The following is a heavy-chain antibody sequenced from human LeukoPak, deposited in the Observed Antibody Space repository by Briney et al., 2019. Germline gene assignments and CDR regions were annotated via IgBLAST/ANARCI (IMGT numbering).Heavy chain of an antibody. J-gene: IGHJ4*02. CDR3: ARGAYYYDNPDYYFDY. V-gene: IGHV1-69*04. Sequence: SVKVSCKASGYTFTSYGISWVRQAPGQGLEWMGRIIPILGIANYAQKFQGRVTITADKSTSTAYMELSSLRSEDTAVYYCARGAYYYDNPDYYFDYWGQGTLVTVSS. D-gene: IGHD3-22*01. CDR2: IIPILGIA. CDR1: GYTFTSYG.